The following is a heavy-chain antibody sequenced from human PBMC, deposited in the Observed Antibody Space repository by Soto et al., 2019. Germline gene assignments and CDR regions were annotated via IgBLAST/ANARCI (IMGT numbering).Heavy chain of an antibody. CDR3: ARVGRRAGYSYGYRYYYYGMDV. CDR1: GDTFTSYG. V-gene: IGHV1-18*01. CDR2: ISAYNGNT. J-gene: IGHJ6*02. Sequence: ASVKVSCRASGDTFTSYGISWVRQAPGQGLEWLGWISAYNGNTNYAQKLQGRVTMTTDTSTSTAYMELRSLRSDDTAVYYCARVGRRAGYSYGYRYYYYGMDVWGQGTTVTVSS. D-gene: IGHD5-18*01.